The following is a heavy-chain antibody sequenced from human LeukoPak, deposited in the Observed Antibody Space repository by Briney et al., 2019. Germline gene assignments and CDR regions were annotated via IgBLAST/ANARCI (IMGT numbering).Heavy chain of an antibody. CDR3: ARGGYSSSWYPYYYMDV. V-gene: IGHV1-8*01. J-gene: IGHJ6*03. Sequence: ASVKVSCKASGYTFTSYDINWVRQATGQGLEWMGWMNPNSGNTGYAQKFQGRVTMTRNTSISTAYMELSSLRSEDTAVYYCARGGYSSSWYPYYYMDVWGKGTTVTVSS. CDR1: GYTFTSYD. D-gene: IGHD6-13*01. CDR2: MNPNSGNT.